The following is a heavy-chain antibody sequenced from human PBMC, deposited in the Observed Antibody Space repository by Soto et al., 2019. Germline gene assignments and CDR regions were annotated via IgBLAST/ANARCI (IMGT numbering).Heavy chain of an antibody. J-gene: IGHJ4*02. CDR1: GGTFSSYA. Sequence: SVKVSCKASGGTFSSYAISWVRQAPGQGLEWMGGIIPIFGTANYAQKFQGRVTITADESTSTAYMELSSLRSEDTAVYYCARGYCSGGSCYGPSFDYWGQGTLVTVSS. CDR3: ARGYCSGGSCYGPSFDY. D-gene: IGHD2-15*01. CDR2: IIPIFGTA. V-gene: IGHV1-69*13.